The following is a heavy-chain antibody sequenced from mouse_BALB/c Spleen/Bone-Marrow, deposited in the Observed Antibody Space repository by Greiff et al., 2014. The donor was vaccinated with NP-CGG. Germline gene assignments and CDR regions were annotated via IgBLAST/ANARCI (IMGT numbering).Heavy chain of an antibody. CDR1: GFTFSSFG. D-gene: IGHD1-1*02. J-gene: IGHJ4*01. V-gene: IGHV5-17*02. CDR3: ARGGKGYAMDY. Sequence: EVKLVESGGGLVQPGGSRKLSCAASGFTFSSFGMHWVRQAPEKGLEWVAYISSGSSTIYYADTVKGRFTISRDNPKNTPFLQMTSLRSEDTAMYYCARGGKGYAMDYWGQGTSVTVSS. CDR2: ISSGSSTI.